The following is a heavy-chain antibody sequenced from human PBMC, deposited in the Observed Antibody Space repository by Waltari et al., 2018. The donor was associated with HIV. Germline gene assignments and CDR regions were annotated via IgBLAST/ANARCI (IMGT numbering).Heavy chain of an antibody. D-gene: IGHD5-12*01. V-gene: IGHV4-39*07. J-gene: IGHJ6*02. CDR3: ARDKGVTAYSGLYGMDV. Sequence: QLRLQESGPGLVKPSETLSLTCTVSGGSISSSAYYWGWIRQPPGKGLEWIGSIFNSGTTYYSPSLRRRVTISVDTSKKQISLKLTSVTAADTAVYYCARDKGVTAYSGLYGMDVWGQGTTVIVSS. CDR1: GGSISSSAYY. CDR2: IFNSGTT.